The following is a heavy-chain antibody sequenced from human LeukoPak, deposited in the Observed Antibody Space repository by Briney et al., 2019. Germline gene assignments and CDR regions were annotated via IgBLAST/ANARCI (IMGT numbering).Heavy chain of an antibody. CDR1: GYSISSSNW. D-gene: IGHD1-26*01. V-gene: IGHV4-28*05. J-gene: IGHJ3*02. Sequence: SETLSLTCAVSGYSISSSNWWGWIRQPPGKGLEWIGYIYYSGSIYYNPSLKRRVTMSVDTSKDQFSLKLSSVTAVDTAVYYCARSSGDTDAFEIWGQGTMVTVSS. CDR3: ARSSGDTDAFEI. CDR2: IYYSGSI.